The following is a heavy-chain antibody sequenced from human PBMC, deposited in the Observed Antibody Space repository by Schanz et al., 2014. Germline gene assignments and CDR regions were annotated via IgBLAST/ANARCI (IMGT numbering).Heavy chain of an antibody. CDR3: ARLGVGDKAYYYYGTDV. V-gene: IGHV4-38-2*02. D-gene: IGHD1-26*01. CDR1: SYSLSSAYY. J-gene: IGHJ6*02. Sequence: QVQLQESGPGLVKPSETLSLTCTVSSYSLSSAYYWGWIRQPPGKGLEWIGYIFFSGSTTYNPSFNSRVTKPVDMPKTRFALTRSSVTAADTAVYYCARLGVGDKAYYYYGTDVWGQGTTVLVSS. CDR2: IFFSGST.